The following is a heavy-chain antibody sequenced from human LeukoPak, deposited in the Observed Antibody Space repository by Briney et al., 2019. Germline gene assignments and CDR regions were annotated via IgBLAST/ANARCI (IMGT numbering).Heavy chain of an antibody. CDR1: GGSVSSYY. V-gene: IGHV4-59*02. Sequence: SETLSLTCTVSGGSVSSYYWSWMRQPPGKGLDWIGCIYYSGSTNYNPSLKSRVTISLDTSKNQFSLKLTSVTAADTAVYYCARDRSGLNWFDPWGQGTLVTVSS. J-gene: IGHJ5*02. D-gene: IGHD3-22*01. CDR2: IYYSGST. CDR3: ARDRSGLNWFDP.